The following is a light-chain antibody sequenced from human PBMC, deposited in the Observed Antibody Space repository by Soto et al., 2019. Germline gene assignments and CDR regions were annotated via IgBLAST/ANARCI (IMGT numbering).Light chain of an antibody. V-gene: IGKV1D-12*01. CDR3: QQANSFPIT. J-gene: IGKJ5*01. CDR2: AVP. Sequence: DIQMTQSPSSVSASVGDRVTITCRASQGISSWLAWYQQKPGKAPKLLIYAVPSLHSGVTSRSTGSGSGTAFTLTISSLQPEDFATYYCQQANSFPITFGQGTRLELK. CDR1: QGISSW.